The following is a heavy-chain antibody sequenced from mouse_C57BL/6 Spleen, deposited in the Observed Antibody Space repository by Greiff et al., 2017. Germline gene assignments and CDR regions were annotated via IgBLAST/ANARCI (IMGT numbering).Heavy chain of an antibody. CDR1: GYTFTDYE. J-gene: IGHJ2*01. V-gene: IGHV1-15*01. Sequence: QVHVKQSGAELVRPGASVTLSCKASGYTFTDYEMHWVKQTPVHGLEWIGAIDPETGGTAYNQKFKGKAILTADKSSSTAYMELRSLTSEDSAVYYCTRGKYVGGYFDYWGQGTTLTVSS. CDR2: IDPETGGT. CDR3: TRGKYVGGYFDY. D-gene: IGHD2-10*02.